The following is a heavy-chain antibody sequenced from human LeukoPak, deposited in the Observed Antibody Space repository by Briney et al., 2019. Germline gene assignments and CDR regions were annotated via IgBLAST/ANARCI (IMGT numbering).Heavy chain of an antibody. J-gene: IGHJ4*02. CDR1: VYTFRSYA. CDR3: AKGGRENRDGYGDY. D-gene: IGHD5-24*01. CDR2: SSGTGGRT. Sequence: GGSLRLSCAASVYTFRSYAMSWVRQARERGVEWVSDSSGTGGRTYYADSVKGRFTISRDTSKNTLCLQRNSLRAEDTAVYYCAKGGRENRDGYGDYWGQGTLVTVSS. V-gene: IGHV3-23*01.